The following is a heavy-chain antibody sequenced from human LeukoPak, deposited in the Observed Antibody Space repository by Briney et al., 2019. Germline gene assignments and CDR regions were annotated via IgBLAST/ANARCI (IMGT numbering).Heavy chain of an antibody. V-gene: IGHV4-34*01. CDR2: INHSGST. CDR3: ARDVQGYSTQL. Sequence: SETLSLTCAVYGGSFSGYYRSWIRQPPGKGLEWIGEINHSGSTNYNPSLKSRVTISVDTSKNQFSLKLSSVTAADTAVYYCARDVQGYSTQLWGQGTLVTVSS. CDR1: GGSFSGYY. D-gene: IGHD4-11*01. J-gene: IGHJ4*02.